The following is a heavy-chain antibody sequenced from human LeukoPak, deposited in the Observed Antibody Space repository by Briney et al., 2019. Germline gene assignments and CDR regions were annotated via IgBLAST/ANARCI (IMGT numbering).Heavy chain of an antibody. Sequence: GGSLRLSCAASGFTFSDYYMSWIRQAPVKGLEWVSYISSSGSTIYYADSVKGRFTISRDNAKNSLYLQMNSLRAEDTAVYYCAREYYGDYYYYGMDVWGQGTTVTVSS. CDR1: GFTFSDYY. V-gene: IGHV3-11*01. CDR3: AREYYGDYYYYGMDV. J-gene: IGHJ6*02. D-gene: IGHD4-17*01. CDR2: ISSSGSTI.